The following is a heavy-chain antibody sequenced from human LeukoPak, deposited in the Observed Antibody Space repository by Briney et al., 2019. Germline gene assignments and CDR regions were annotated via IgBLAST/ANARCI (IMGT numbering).Heavy chain of an antibody. CDR1: GFTFSTYA. D-gene: IGHD2-2*01. CDR2: ISHDGSNK. J-gene: IGHJ4*02. V-gene: IGHV3-30*04. Sequence: GRSLRLSCAASGFTFSTYAIHWVRQAPGKGLEWVAGISHDGSNKDYAESVKGRFTISRDNSKNTLSLQMYSLRAEDTAVYYCARAPCSLTTCYDNFFDYWGQGTLVTVSS. CDR3: ARAPCSLTTCYDNFFDY.